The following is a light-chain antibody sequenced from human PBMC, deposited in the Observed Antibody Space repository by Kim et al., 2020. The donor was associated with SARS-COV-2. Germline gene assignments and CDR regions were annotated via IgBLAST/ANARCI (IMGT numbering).Light chain of an antibody. J-gene: IGKJ1*01. V-gene: IGKV3-15*01. Sequence: SVSPGERAPPSCRASQSVSRHLAWYQQKPGQAPRLLIYDASTRATGGPARFSGSGSGTEFTLTISSLQSEDFGFYYCQHYSTWPTFGQGTKVDIK. CDR2: DAS. CDR3: QHYSTWPT. CDR1: QSVSRH.